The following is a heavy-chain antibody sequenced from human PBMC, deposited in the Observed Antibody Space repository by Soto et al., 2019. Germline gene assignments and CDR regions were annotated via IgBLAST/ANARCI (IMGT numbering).Heavy chain of an antibody. J-gene: IGHJ6*04. CDR2: IQSGGTT. Sequence: GGSLRLSCAASGFTVSSKYMTWVRQAPGKGLEWVSLIQSGGTTYYADSVKGRSTISRDTSENTLHLQMDSLRVEDTAVYYCARDDVLCDGGRCYGIPLDVWSKGTTVTVSS. CDR1: GFTVSSKY. V-gene: IGHV3-66*01. D-gene: IGHD2-15*01. CDR3: ARDDVLCDGGRCYGIPLDV.